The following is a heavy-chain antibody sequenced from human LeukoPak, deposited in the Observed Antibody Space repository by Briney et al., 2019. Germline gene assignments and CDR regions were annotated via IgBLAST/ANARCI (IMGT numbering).Heavy chain of an antibody. D-gene: IGHD1-7*01. Sequence: SETLSLTCTVSGDSISSYYWSWIRQPPGKGLEWIGYIYYTGSTNYNTSLKSRVTISVDTSKNQFSLKLSSVTAADTAVYYCARGPSSGTGSTSIDYWGQGTLVTVSP. V-gene: IGHV4-59*01. J-gene: IGHJ4*02. CDR3: ARGPSSGTGSTSIDY. CDR1: GDSISSYY. CDR2: IYYTGST.